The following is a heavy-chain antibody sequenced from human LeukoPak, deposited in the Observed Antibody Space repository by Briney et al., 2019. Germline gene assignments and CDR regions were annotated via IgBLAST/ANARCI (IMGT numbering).Heavy chain of an antibody. J-gene: IGHJ6*03. CDR3: TRGSIAYYYMDV. CDR1: GGSISSYY. Sequence: SETLSLTCTVSGGSISSYYWSWIRQPPGKGLEWIGNIYYSGSTNYNPSLKSRVTISVDTSKNQFSLKLSSVTAADTAVYYCTRGSIAYYYMDVWGKGTTVTISS. D-gene: IGHD3-22*01. V-gene: IGHV4-59*01. CDR2: IYYSGST.